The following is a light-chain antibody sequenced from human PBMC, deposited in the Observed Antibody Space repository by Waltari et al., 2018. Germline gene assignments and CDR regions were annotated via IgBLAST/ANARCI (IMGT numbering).Light chain of an antibody. V-gene: IGLV2-14*03. CDR3: SSQSTKNGVI. CDR2: DFN. CDR1: SRDVGGDDS. J-gene: IGLJ2*01. Sequence: QSALTQPASVSGSPGQSITISCTGSSRDVGGDDSVSWYEDHPGQAPKVIIYDFNKRPSGVSDRFSGSKSGNTASLTISGLQAEDEATFYCSSQSTKNGVIFGGGTKVTVL.